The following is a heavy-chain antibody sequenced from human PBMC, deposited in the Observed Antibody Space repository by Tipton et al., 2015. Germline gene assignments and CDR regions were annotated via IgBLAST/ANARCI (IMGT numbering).Heavy chain of an antibody. Sequence: TLSLTCTVSGGSVSSDSYYWSWIRQPPGKGLEYIGYIFYSGSTNYNPSLESRVTISVDTSKNQFSLKLSSVTAADTAVYYCAREDAAGTGGALDIWGQGTMVTVSS. CDR2: IFYSGST. D-gene: IGHD6-13*01. CDR1: GGSVSSDSYY. V-gene: IGHV4-61*01. CDR3: AREDAAGTGGALDI. J-gene: IGHJ3*02.